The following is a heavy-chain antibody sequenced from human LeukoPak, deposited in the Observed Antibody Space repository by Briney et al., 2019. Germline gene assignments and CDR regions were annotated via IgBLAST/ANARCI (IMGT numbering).Heavy chain of an antibody. D-gene: IGHD2-2*01. CDR2: IWYDGSNK. V-gene: IGHV3-33*01. CDR1: GFTFSSYG. Sequence: PGGSLRLSCAASGFTFSSYGMHWVRQAPGKGLEWVAVIWYDGSNKYYADSVKGRFTISRDNSKNTLYLQMNSLRAEDTAMYYCARDLGYCSSTSCPIDYWGQGTLVTVSS. CDR3: ARDLGYCSSTSCPIDY. J-gene: IGHJ4*02.